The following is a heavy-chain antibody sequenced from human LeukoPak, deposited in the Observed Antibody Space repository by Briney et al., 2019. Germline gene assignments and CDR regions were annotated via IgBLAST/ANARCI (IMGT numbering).Heavy chain of an antibody. D-gene: IGHD4-17*01. J-gene: IGHJ6*03. V-gene: IGHV3-23*01. CDR2: ISGRAAST. CDR1: GFTFGSYA. CDR3: AKEVSDYVTYYYMDV. Sequence: GGSLRLSCAASGFTFGSYAMTWVRQAPGKGLEWVSGISGRAASTYYADSVKGRFTISRDNSKNMLYLHMNNLTTEDTAVYYCAKEVSDYVTYYYMDVWGKGTTVTVSS.